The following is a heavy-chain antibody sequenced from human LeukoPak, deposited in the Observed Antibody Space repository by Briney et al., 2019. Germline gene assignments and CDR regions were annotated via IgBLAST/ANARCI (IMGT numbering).Heavy chain of an antibody. CDR1: GFTFSSYW. CDR3: ARGRPHGNDY. J-gene: IGHJ4*02. V-gene: IGHV3-74*01. D-gene: IGHD4-23*01. Sequence: WGSLSLSCAASGFTFSSYWMNWVRQAPGKGLVWVSRIASDGSSTTYADSVKGRFSISRDNAKNTLYLQMNSLRVEDTAVYYCARGRPHGNDYWGQGTLVTVSS. CDR2: IASDGSST.